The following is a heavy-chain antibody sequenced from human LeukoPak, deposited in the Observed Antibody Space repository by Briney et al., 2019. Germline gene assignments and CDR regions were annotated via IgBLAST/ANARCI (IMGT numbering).Heavy chain of an antibody. CDR3: ARDVWVRGITWFDP. V-gene: IGHV3-11*04. Sequence: GGSLRLSCAASGFSFSDFSMTWIRQTPGRGLEWISYISNSGDSTFYAESVKGRFTISRDNANNSLYLQMNSLRAEDTAVYHCARDVWVRGITWFDPWGQGTLVTVST. CDR1: GFSFSDFS. CDR2: ISNSGDST. D-gene: IGHD3-10*01. J-gene: IGHJ5*02.